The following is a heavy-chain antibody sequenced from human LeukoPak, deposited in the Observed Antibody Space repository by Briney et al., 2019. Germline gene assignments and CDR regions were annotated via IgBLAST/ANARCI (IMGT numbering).Heavy chain of an antibody. V-gene: IGHV3-49*04. CDR3: TRVRIAVAGRGRYFDY. J-gene: IGHJ4*02. Sequence: HPGRSLRLSCTASGFTFGDYAMSWVRQAPGKGLEWVGFIRSKAYGGTTEYAASVKGRFTISRDDSKSIAYLQMNSLKTEGTAVYYCTRVRIAVAGRGRYFDYWGQGTLVTVSS. CDR1: GFTFGDYA. CDR2: IRSKAYGGTT. D-gene: IGHD6-19*01.